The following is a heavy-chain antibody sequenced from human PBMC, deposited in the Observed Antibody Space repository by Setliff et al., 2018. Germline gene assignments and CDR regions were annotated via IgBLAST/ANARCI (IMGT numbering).Heavy chain of an antibody. CDR2: IIPIFGTA. D-gene: IGHD3-3*01. J-gene: IGHJ3*02. V-gene: IGHV1-69*05. CDR1: GGTFSSYA. Sequence: PVKVPCKASGGTFSSYAISWVRQAPGQGLEWMGGIIPIFGTANYAQKLQGRVTMTTDTSTSTAYMELRSLRSDDTAVYYCARGGRYDFWSGYTRGAFDIWGQGTMVTVSS. CDR3: ARGGRYDFWSGYTRGAFDI.